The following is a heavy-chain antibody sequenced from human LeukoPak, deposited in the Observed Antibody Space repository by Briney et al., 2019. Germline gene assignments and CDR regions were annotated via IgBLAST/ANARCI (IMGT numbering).Heavy chain of an antibody. Sequence: ASVKVSCKASGYTFTGYYMHWVRQAPGQGLEWMGWINPNSGGTNYAQKFQGRVTMTRDTSISTAYMELSRLRSDDTAVCYCARARLVSTCMDVWGQGTTVTVSS. CDR2: INPNSGGT. CDR1: GYTFTGYY. J-gene: IGHJ6*02. D-gene: IGHD3-9*01. CDR3: ARARLVSTCMDV. V-gene: IGHV1-2*02.